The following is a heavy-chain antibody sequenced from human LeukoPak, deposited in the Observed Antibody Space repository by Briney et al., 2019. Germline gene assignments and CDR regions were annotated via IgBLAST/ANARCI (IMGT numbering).Heavy chain of an antibody. V-gene: IGHV4-30-4*01. J-gene: IGHJ2*01. CDR1: GGSISSGDYY. Sequence: PSETLSLTCTVSGGSISSGDYYWSWIHQPPGKGLEWIGYIYYSGSTYYNPSLKSRVTISVDTSKNQFSLKLSSVTAADTAVYYCARATSYYGDYESYWYFDLWGRGTLVTVSS. D-gene: IGHD4-17*01. CDR3: ARATSYYGDYESYWYFDL. CDR2: IYYSGST.